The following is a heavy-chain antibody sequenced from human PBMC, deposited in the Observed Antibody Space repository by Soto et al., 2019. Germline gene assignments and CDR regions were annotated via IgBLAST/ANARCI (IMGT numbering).Heavy chain of an antibody. D-gene: IGHD3-10*01. V-gene: IGHV3-30*18. Sequence: PGGSLRLSCASSGFIFSKYGMHWVRQAPGEGLEWVAVISYDGSNKYYAESVKGRFIISRDKSENTLYLQMNSLRAEDTALYYCAKDLGSGKPYYYYAMDVWGQGTAVTVSS. CDR3: AKDLGSGKPYYYYAMDV. J-gene: IGHJ6*02. CDR2: ISYDGSNK. CDR1: GFIFSKYG.